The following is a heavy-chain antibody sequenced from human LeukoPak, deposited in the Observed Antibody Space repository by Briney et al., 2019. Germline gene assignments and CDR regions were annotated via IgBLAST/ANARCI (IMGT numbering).Heavy chain of an antibody. J-gene: IGHJ4*02. CDR2: ISSFNT. Sequence: GGSLRLSCTTSGFVFSNYAMNWVRQSPRRGPEGVSGISSFNTYYADSVKGRFTIFSDNYKNVLYVQMDRLRAEDTAVYSCAKDVCTRPRCLLHLDSWGQGTLVTVSS. CDR3: AKDVCTRPRCLLHLDS. CDR1: GFVFSNYA. V-gene: IGHV3-23*01. D-gene: IGHD2-8*01.